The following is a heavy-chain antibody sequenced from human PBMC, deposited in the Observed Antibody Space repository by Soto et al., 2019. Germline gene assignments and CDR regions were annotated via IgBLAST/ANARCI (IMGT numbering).Heavy chain of an antibody. CDR2: IIPIFGTA. V-gene: IGHV1-69*01. CDR3: ARESRGIAAAGFSFDF. CDR1: GGTFSSYA. J-gene: IGHJ4*02. D-gene: IGHD6-13*01. Sequence: QVQLVQSGAEVKKPGSSVKVSCTASGGTFSSYAISWVRQAPGQGLEWMGGIIPIFGTANYAQKFQGRVTITADESTRTDYMELSSLRSEDTAGYYCARESRGIAAAGFSFDFWGQGTLVTVSS.